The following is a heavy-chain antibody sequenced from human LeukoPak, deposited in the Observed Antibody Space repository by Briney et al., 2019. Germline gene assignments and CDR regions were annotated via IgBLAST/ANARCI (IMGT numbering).Heavy chain of an antibody. Sequence: SETLSLTCTVSGGSISSYYWSWIRRPPGKGLEWIGYIYYSGSTNYNPSLKSRVTISVDTSKNQFSLKLSSVTAADTAVYYCARSVHSFRLPTYYFDYWGQGTLVTVSS. D-gene: IGHD2-15*01. CDR2: IYYSGST. CDR3: ARSVHSFRLPTYYFDY. V-gene: IGHV4-59*01. J-gene: IGHJ4*02. CDR1: GGSISSYY.